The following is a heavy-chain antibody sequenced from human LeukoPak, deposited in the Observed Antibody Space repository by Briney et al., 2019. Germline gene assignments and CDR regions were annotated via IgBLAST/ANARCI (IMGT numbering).Heavy chain of an antibody. D-gene: IGHD7-27*01. V-gene: IGHV3-7*05. CDR1: GFTSTSYW. Sequence: PGGSLRLSCAASGFTSTSYWMTWVRQAPGKGLHWVANINHDGTDKNYADSVKGRFTISRDNAKRSVFLQMNSLRAKDTGLYYCAREDWGPRFDPRGQGTLVTVSS. CDR2: INHDGTDK. J-gene: IGHJ5*02. CDR3: AREDWGPRFDP.